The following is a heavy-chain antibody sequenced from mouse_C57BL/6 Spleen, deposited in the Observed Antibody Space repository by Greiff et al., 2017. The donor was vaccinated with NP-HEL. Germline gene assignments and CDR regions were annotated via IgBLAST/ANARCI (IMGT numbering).Heavy chain of an antibody. J-gene: IGHJ3*01. Sequence: VKVAASGPGLVAPSQSLSITCTVSGFSFTSYAISWVRQPPGKGLEWLGVIWTGGGTNYNSALKSRLSISKDNSKSQVFLKMNSLQTDDTARYYCARNYYDYGPWFAYWGQGTLVTVSA. CDR3: ARNYYDYGPWFAY. CDR1: GFSFTSYA. D-gene: IGHD2-4*01. CDR2: IWTGGGT. V-gene: IGHV2-9-1*01.